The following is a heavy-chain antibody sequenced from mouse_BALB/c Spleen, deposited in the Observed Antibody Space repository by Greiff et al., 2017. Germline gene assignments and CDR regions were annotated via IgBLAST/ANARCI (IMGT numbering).Heavy chain of an antibody. CDR1: GFTFSSYA. D-gene: IGHD4-1*01. CDR2: ISSGGSYT. J-gene: IGHJ3*01. V-gene: IGHV5-9-4*01. Sequence: EVKLMESGGGLVKPGGSLKLSCAASGFTFSSYAMSWVRQSPEKRLEWVAEISSGGSYTYYPDTVTGRFTISRDNAKNTLYLEMSSLRSEDTAMYYCARRGLGREFAYWGQGTLVTVSA. CDR3: ARRGLGREFAY.